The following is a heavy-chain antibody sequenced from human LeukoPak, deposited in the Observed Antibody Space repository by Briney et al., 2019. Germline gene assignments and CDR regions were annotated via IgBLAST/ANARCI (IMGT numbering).Heavy chain of an antibody. CDR2: VYYSGTT. CDR1: GGPISSSNDY. J-gene: IGHJ5*02. CDR3: ARRGAAEGPPHNGFAP. V-gene: IGHV4-39*01. D-gene: IGHD6-13*01. Sequence: SGTLSLTCTVSGGPISSSNDYWGWVRQPPGKGPEWIGSVYYSGTTYYSPSLKSRVTISVDTSKNQFSLKLTSVTAAETAVYYCARRGAAEGPPHNGFAPGSQGTLVTVSS.